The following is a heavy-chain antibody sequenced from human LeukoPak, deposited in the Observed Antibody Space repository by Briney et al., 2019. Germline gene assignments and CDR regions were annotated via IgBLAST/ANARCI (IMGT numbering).Heavy chain of an antibody. CDR2: ISSSGSTI. D-gene: IGHD2-2*01. CDR3: ARLGYCSSTSCSGYYYYYMDV. CDR1: GFTFSDYY. V-gene: IGHV3-11*04. Sequence: GGSLRLSCAASGFTFSDYYMSWIRQAPGKGLEWVSYISSSGSTIYYADSVKGRFTISRDNAKNSLYLQMNSLRAEDTAVYYCARLGYCSSTSCSGYYYYYMDVWGKGTTVTVSS. J-gene: IGHJ6*03.